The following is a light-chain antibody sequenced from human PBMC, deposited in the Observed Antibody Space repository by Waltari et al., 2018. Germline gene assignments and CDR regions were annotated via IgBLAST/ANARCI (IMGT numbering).Light chain of an antibody. Sequence: QSVLTQPPSASGSPGQRVTISCSGSGSNIGSNTVNWYQQFPGAAPKLLIYTNSPRPSGVPDRFSGSKSGTSGYLAISGLQSEDEADYYCAAWDDGLNGWVFGGRTKLTVL. V-gene: IGLV1-44*01. J-gene: IGLJ3*02. CDR3: AAWDDGLNGWV. CDR2: TNS. CDR1: GSNIGSNT.